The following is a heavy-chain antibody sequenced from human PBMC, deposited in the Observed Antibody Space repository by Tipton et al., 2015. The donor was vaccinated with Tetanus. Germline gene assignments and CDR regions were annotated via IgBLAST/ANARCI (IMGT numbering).Heavy chain of an antibody. J-gene: IGHJ6*02. D-gene: IGHD3-16*01. CDR2: VSYSGSP. CDR3: ARDHGITWGGMGYYYGMDV. Sequence: TLSLTCTVSGGSVRSGDYSWNWIRQPPGKGLEWLAYVSYSGSPYSNPSLKSRVTISVDTSKNQFSLRLSSVTAADTAVYYCARDHGITWGGMGYYYGMDVWGQGTTVTVSS. CDR1: GGSVRSGDYS. V-gene: IGHV4-30-4*07.